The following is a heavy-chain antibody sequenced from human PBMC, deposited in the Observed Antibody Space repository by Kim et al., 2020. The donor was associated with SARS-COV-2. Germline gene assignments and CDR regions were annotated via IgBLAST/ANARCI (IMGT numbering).Heavy chain of an antibody. CDR2: INADNRYT. CDR1: GYTFTSSA. V-gene: IGHV1-3*01. CDR3: ARGLIGSYYSLDS. J-gene: IGHJ5*02. D-gene: IGHD1-26*01. Sequence: ASVKVSCKASGYTFTSSAMHWVRQAPGQRLEWMGWINADNRYTKLSQKFQGRLTLTRDTSASTAYMELSRLRSEDTAVYYCARGLIGSYYSLDSWGQGTLVTVSS.